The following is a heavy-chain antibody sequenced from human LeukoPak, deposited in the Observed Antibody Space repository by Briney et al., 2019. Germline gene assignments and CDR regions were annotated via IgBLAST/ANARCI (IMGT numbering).Heavy chain of an antibody. V-gene: IGHV3-7*01. J-gene: IGHJ3*02. Sequence: GGSLRLSCAASGFTFSSYWMSWVRQAPGKGLEWVANIKQDGSEKYYVDSVKGRFTISRDNAKNSLYLQMNSLRAEDTAVYYCARDPPGARGAFDIWGQGTMVTVSS. D-gene: IGHD7-27*01. CDR1: GFTFSSYW. CDR3: ARDPPGARGAFDI. CDR2: IKQDGSEK.